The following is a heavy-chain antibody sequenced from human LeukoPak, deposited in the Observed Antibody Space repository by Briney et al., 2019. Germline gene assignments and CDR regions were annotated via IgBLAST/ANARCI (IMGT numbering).Heavy chain of an antibody. J-gene: IGHJ4*02. CDR3: ARTGLTGYYNVFDY. CDR2: IYYSGST. V-gene: IGHV4-39*01. CDR1: GGSISSCSYY. D-gene: IGHD3-9*01. Sequence: SETLSLTCTVSGGSISSCSYYWGWIRQPPGTGLEWIGSIYYSGSTYYNPSLKSRVTISVDTSKNQFSLKLSSVTAADTAVYYCARTGLTGYYNVFDYWGQGTLVTVSS.